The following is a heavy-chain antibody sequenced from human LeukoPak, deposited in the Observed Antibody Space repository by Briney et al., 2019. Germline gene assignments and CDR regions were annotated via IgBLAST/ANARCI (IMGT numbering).Heavy chain of an antibody. V-gene: IGHV3-53*01. CDR3: ARDGGPGPAGSLSFDY. Sequence: TGGSLRLSCAASGFTVSSNYMSWVRQAPGKGLEWVSVIYSGGRTYYADSVKGRFTISRDNSKNTLYLQMNSLRAEDTAVYYCARDGGPGPAGSLSFDYWGQGTLVTVSS. CDR2: IYSGGRT. D-gene: IGHD3-10*01. J-gene: IGHJ4*02. CDR1: GFTVSSNY.